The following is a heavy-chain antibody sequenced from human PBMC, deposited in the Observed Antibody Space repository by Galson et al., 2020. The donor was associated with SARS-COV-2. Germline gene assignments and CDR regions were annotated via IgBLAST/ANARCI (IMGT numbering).Heavy chain of an antibody. CDR2: IGAGGGTT. J-gene: IGHJ5*02. CDR3: AKEGEWFGKSGWVDP. D-gene: IGHD3-10*01. V-gene: IGHV3-23*01. CDR1: RFTFRDYA. Sequence: GESLKISCAASRFTFRDYAMNWLRQAPGTGLEWVSTIGAGGGTTYYADSVKGRFTISRDNSKNMLYLQMDSLRAEDTAVYYCAKEGEWFGKSGWVDPWGPGTLVTVSS.